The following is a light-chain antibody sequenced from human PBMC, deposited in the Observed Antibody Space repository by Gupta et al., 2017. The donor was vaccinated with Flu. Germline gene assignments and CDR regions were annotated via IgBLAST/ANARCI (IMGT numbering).Light chain of an antibody. CDR1: SSNNGNNY. Sequence: RSSNNGNNYVSWYQQLPGTAPKLHIYENNKRPSGIPDQFSGSRSETSDRLWISGILNGDEADYDCGTWGGRLRGWVLGGGTTLSVL. CDR3: GTWGGRLRGWV. J-gene: IGLJ3*02. V-gene: IGLV1-51*02. CDR2: ENN.